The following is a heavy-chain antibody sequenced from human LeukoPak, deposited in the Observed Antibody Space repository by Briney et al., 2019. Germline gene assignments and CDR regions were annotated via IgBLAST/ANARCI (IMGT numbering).Heavy chain of an antibody. D-gene: IGHD6-13*01. V-gene: IGHV1-2*06. CDR2: INPNSGGT. CDR1: GYTFTGYY. J-gene: IGHJ4*02. Sequence: ASVKVSCKASGYTFTGYYMHWVRLAPGQGLEWMGRINPNSGGTNYAQKFQGRVTMTRDTPISTAYMELSRLRSDDTAVYYCARSDRSSRFDYWGQGTLVTVSS. CDR3: ARSDRSSRFDY.